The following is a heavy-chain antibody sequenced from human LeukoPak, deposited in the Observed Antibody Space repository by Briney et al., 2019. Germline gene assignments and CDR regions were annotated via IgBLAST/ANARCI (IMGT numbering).Heavy chain of an antibody. Sequence: SETLSLTCAVYGGSFSGYYWSWIRQPPGKRLEWIGEINHSGSTNYNPSLKSRVTISVDTSKNQFSLKLSSVTAADTAVYYCARSYYYDSSGYYYPPRYYFDYWGQGTLVTVSS. CDR3: ARSYYYDSSGYYYPPRYYFDY. CDR2: INHSGST. V-gene: IGHV4-34*01. D-gene: IGHD3-22*01. J-gene: IGHJ4*02. CDR1: GGSFSGYY.